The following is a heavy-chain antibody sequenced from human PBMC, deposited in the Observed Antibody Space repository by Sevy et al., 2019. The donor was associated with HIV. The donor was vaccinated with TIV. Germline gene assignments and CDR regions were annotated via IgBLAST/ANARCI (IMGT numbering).Heavy chain of an antibody. D-gene: IGHD3-22*01. CDR3: AREIYLYENSGFYYFDS. J-gene: IGHJ4*02. CDR1: VASVSSGKYY. V-gene: IGHV4-61*01. CDR2: VSYSGRT. Sequence: SETLSLTCNVSVASVSSGKYYWTWIRQPPGKDLEWIGHVSYSGRTNYNPSLKSRVTISEDTSKNQFSLSLNSVTAAVAATYYCAREIYLYENSGFYYFDSWGLGILVPVSS.